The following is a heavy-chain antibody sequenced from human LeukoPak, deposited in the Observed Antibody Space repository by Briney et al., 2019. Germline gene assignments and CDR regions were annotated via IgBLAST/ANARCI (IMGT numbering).Heavy chain of an antibody. V-gene: IGHV3-23*01. J-gene: IGHJ4*02. CDR3: AKSDCGGDGCKLLNY. D-gene: IGHD2-21*01. CDR1: GFTFSNYA. CDR2: ISDSGDAT. Sequence: GGSLRLSCAASGFTFSNYAMSWVRQAPGKGLEWVSAISDSGDATRYADSVRGRFTISRDNSKSTLCLQMNSLRAEDTAVYYCAKSDCGGDGCKLLNYWGQGTLVTVSS.